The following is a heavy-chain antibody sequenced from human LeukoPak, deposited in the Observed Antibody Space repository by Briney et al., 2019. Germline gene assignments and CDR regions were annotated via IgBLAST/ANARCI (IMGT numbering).Heavy chain of an antibody. Sequence: PGGSLRLSCATSGFSFSSYAMSWVRQAPGKGLEWVSAISGSGGSTYYADSVKGRFTISRDNSKNTLYLQMNSLRAEDTAVYYCAKGWGRYCSGGSCFIWGQGTLVTVSS. CDR1: GFSFSSYA. CDR3: AKGWGRYCSGGSCFI. CDR2: ISGSGGST. V-gene: IGHV3-23*01. J-gene: IGHJ4*02. D-gene: IGHD2-15*01.